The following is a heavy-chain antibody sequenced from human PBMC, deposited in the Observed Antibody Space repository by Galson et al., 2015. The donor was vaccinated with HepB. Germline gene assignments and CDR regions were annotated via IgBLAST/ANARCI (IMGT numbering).Heavy chain of an antibody. CDR2: IDGGGSST. V-gene: IGHV3-74*01. CDR3: ARARGSYSSTWFIV. J-gene: IGHJ6*02. D-gene: IGHD6-13*01. Sequence: SLRLSCAASGFTFSNYWMHWVRQVPGKGLVWVSRIDGGGSSTAYADSVKGRFTISRDNAKNTLYLQMNSLRAEDTAVYYCARARGSYSSTWFIVWGQGTTVTVSS. CDR1: GFTFSNYW.